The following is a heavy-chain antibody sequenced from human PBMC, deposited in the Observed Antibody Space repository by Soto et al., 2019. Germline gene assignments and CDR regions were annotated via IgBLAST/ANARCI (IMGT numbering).Heavy chain of an antibody. J-gene: IGHJ6*02. CDR1: GFMFSSYA. Sequence: QEQLVESGGGVVQPGRSLRLSCVASGFMFSSYAMHWVRQAPGKGLVGVAVISYDGSKKYYTDSVKGGYTISRDDSKNTLYLQMNSLRVEDTAVYYCARAPHGMDVWGQGTTVTVSS. CDR3: ARAPHGMDV. V-gene: IGHV3-30-3*01. CDR2: ISYDGSKK.